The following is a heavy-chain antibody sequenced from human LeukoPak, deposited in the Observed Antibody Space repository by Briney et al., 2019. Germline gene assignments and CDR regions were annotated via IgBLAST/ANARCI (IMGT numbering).Heavy chain of an antibody. CDR3: AKDHSGYDYYFDY. D-gene: IGHD5-12*01. CDR1: GFTFSSYG. Sequence: GRSLRLSCAASGFTFSSYGMHWVRQAPGKGLEWVAVISYDGSNKYYADSVKGRFTISRDNSKNTLYLQMNSLRAEDTAVYYCAKDHSGYDYYFDYWGQGTLVTVSS. CDR2: ISYDGSNK. V-gene: IGHV3-30*18. J-gene: IGHJ4*02.